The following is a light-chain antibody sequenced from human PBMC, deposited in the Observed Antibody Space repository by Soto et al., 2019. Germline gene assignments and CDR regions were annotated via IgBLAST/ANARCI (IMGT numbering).Light chain of an antibody. CDR3: ILYMGSGIGV. CDR1: SGSVSTSYY. V-gene: IGLV8-61*01. CDR2: STN. Sequence: VVTQEPSFSVSPGGTVTLTCGLSSGSVSTSYYPTWYQQTPGQAPRTLIYSTNTRSSGVPDRFSGSILENKAALTITGAQADDESDYYCILYMGSGIGVFGGGTKLTVL. J-gene: IGLJ3*02.